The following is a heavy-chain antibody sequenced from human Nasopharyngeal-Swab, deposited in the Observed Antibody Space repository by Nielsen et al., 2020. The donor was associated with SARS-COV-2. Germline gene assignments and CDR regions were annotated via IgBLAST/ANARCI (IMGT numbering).Heavy chain of an antibody. CDR2: ISSSSSYI. CDR3: ARDGLDYDFWSAYFMDV. J-gene: IGHJ6*02. D-gene: IGHD3-3*01. V-gene: IGHV3-21*01. CDR1: GFTFNNYN. Sequence: GASLKISCAASGFTFNNYNSNWVRQAPGKGLEWVSSISSSSSYIYYADSVKGRFTISRDNAKNSLYLQMNSLRAEDTAVYYCARDGLDYDFWSAYFMDVWGQGTTVTVSS.